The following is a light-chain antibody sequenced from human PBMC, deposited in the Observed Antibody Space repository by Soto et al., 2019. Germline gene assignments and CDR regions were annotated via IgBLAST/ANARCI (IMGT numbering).Light chain of an antibody. J-gene: IGKJ1*01. CDR1: QSISSY. CDR3: QQSYSTLWP. V-gene: IGKV1-39*01. CDR2: AAS. Sequence: DIQMTQSPSSLSASVGDRVTITCRASQSISSYLNWYQQKPGKAPNLLIYAASSLQTGVPSRFSGSGSGTDFTLTISSLQPEDFATYYCQQSYSTLWPFGQGTMVHIK.